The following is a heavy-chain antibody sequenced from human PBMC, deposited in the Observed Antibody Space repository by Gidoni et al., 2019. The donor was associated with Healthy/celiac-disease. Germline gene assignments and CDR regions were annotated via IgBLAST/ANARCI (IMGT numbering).Heavy chain of an antibody. Sequence: QVQLVESGGGVVQPGRSLRLSCAASGFTFSSYAMHWVRQAPGKGLEWVAVISYDGSNKYYADSVKGRFTISRDNSKNTLYLQMNSLRAEDTAVYYCARDRCSSTSCLGMDVWGQGTTVTVSS. CDR1: GFTFSSYA. V-gene: IGHV3-30-3*01. CDR3: ARDRCSSTSCLGMDV. D-gene: IGHD2-2*01. CDR2: ISYDGSNK. J-gene: IGHJ6*02.